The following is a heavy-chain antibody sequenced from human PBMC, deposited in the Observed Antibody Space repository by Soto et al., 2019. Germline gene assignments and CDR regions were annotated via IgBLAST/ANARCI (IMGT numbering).Heavy chain of an antibody. J-gene: IGHJ4*02. V-gene: IGHV1-18*01. Sequence: VQLVQSGAEVKKPGASVKVSCKASGYTFSNFGISWVRLAPGQGLEWMGWITAYNGITHYAQNFQGRVTMTTDTSTSTAYMDLRSLRSDDTAIYYCARFGRGFSSAFDFDYWGQGTLVTVSS. CDR1: GYTFSNFG. CDR2: ITAYNGIT. CDR3: ARFGRGFSSAFDFDY. D-gene: IGHD5-18*01.